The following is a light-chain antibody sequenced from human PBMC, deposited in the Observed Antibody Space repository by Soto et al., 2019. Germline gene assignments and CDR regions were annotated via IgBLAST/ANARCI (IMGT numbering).Light chain of an antibody. J-gene: IGLJ2*01. Sequence: QSVLTQSPQVPPAQGQQFTFSCPGRGSKIGNNYVSWYQQLPGTAPKLLIYDNNKRPSGIPDRFSGSKSGTSGTLDITGLQTGDEADYYCATWDGSLPGEVFGGGTKLTVL. CDR1: GSKIGNNY. CDR3: ATWDGSLPGEV. V-gene: IGLV1-51*01. CDR2: DNN.